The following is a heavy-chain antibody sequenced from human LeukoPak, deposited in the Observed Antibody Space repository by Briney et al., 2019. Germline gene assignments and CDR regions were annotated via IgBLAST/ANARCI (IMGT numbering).Heavy chain of an antibody. D-gene: IGHD3-3*02. J-gene: IGHJ6*02. CDR3: AREWHSYYYGMDV. Sequence: PGGSLRLSCAASGFTFSSYAMHWVRQAPGKGLEWVAVISYDGSNKYYADSVKGRFTISRDNSKNTLYLQMNSLRAEDTAVYYCAREWHSYYYGMDVWGQGTTVTVSS. CDR2: ISYDGSNK. CDR1: GFTFSSYA. V-gene: IGHV3-30-3*01.